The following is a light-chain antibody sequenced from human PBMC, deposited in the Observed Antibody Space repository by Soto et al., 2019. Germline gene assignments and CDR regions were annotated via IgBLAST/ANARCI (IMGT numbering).Light chain of an antibody. V-gene: IGKV3-20*01. CDR1: QSVSNSY. CDR2: GAS. CDR3: QRYGSSPTLFA. Sequence: EIVLTQSPGTLSLSPGERATLSCWASQSVSNSYLAWYQQKPGRAPRHLIYGASSRATGVPDRFSGSGSGTDFTLTISRLEPEDFAVYYCQRYGSSPTLFAFGPGTKVDIK. J-gene: IGKJ3*01.